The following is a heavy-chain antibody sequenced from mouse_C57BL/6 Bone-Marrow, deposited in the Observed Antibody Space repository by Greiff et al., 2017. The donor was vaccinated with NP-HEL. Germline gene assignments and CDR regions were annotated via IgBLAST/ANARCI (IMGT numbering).Heavy chain of an antibody. J-gene: IGHJ3*01. CDR1: GFTFSDYY. CDR2: INYDGSST. CDR3: ARSYYSNSAWFAY. Sequence: EVHLVESEGGLVQPGSSMKLSCTASGFTFSDYYMAWVRQVPEKGLEWVANINYDGSSTYYLDSLKSRFIISRDNAKNILYLQMSSLKSEDTATYYCARSYYSNSAWFAYWGQGTLVTVSA. D-gene: IGHD2-5*01. V-gene: IGHV5-16*01.